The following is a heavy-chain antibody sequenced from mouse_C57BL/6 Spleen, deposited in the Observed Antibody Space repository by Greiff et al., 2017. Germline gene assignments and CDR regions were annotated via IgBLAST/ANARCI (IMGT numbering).Heavy chain of an antibody. V-gene: IGHV5-16*01. CDR2: INYDGSST. CDR3: ARDEDDGSSYNWYFDV. J-gene: IGHJ1*03. CDR1: GFTFSDYY. D-gene: IGHD1-1*01. Sequence: EVQRVESEGGLVQPGSSMKLSCTASGFTFSDYYMAWVRQVPEKGLEWVANINYDGSSTYYLDSLKSRFIISRDNAKNILYLPMSSLKSEDTATYYCARDEDDGSSYNWYFDVWGTGTTVTVSS.